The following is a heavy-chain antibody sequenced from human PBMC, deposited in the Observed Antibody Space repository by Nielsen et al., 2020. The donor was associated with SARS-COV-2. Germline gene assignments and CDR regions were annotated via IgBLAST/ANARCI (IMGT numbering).Heavy chain of an antibody. J-gene: IGHJ6*02. CDR2: ISYDGSNK. V-gene: IGHV3-30*18. Sequence: GESLKISCAASGFTFSSYGMHWVRQAPGKGLEWVAVISYDGSNKYYADSVKGRFTISRDNSKNTLYLQMNSLRAEDTAVYYCAKVDTMVRGVTIYGMDVWGQGTTVTVPS. D-gene: IGHD3-10*01. CDR1: GFTFSSYG. CDR3: AKVDTMVRGVTIYGMDV.